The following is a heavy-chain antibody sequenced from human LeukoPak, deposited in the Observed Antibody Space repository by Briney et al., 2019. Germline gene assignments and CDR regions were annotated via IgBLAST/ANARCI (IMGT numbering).Heavy chain of an antibody. J-gene: IGHJ4*02. Sequence: PGGSLRLSCAASGFTFSSYWMHWVRQAPGKWLAWVSRINSDGSSTIYADSVKGRFTISRDNAKNTLYLQMNSLRAEDTAVYYCARGAARLGSDYWGQGTLVTVSS. CDR1: GFTFSSYW. V-gene: IGHV3-74*01. D-gene: IGHD6-6*01. CDR2: INSDGSST. CDR3: ARGAARLGSDY.